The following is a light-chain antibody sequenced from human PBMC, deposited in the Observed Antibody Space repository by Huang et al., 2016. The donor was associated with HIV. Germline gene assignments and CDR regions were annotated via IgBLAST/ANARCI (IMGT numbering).Light chain of an antibody. Sequence: DIQLTQSPSSLSAAVGDRVTITCRASQGISSYLNWYQQKQGEAPKLLIYAASCLQSGVPSRFSGSGSGAEFSLTISSRQPEDFAAYYCQQSYSTLRYTFGQGTKLEIK. J-gene: IGKJ2*01. V-gene: IGKV1-39*01. CDR3: QQSYSTLRYT. CDR1: QGISSY. CDR2: AAS.